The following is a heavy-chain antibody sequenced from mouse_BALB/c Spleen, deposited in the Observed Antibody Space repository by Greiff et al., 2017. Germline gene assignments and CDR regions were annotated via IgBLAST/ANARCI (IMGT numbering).Heavy chain of an antibody. CDR2: ISSGGSYT. J-gene: IGHJ4*01. D-gene: IGHD4-1*01. V-gene: IGHV5-9-3*01. CDR3: ARHRELGYYYAMDY. Sequence: DVQLQESGGGLVKPGGSLKLSCAASGFTFSSYAMSWVRQTPEKRLEWVATISSGGSYTYYPDSVKGRFTISRDNAKNTLYLQMSSLRSEDTAMYYCARHRELGYYYAMDYWGQGTSVTVSS. CDR1: GFTFSSYA.